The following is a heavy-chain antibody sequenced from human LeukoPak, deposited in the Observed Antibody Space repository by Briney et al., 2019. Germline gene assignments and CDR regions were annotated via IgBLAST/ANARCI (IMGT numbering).Heavy chain of an antibody. CDR2: IIPIFGTA. CDR3: ARARGVGVREVPSDI. J-gene: IGHJ3*02. Sequence: ASVKVSCKASGGTFSSYAISWVRQAPGQGLEWMGGIIPIFGTANYAQKFQGRVTITADESTSTAYMELSSLRSEDTAVYYCARARGVGVREVPSDIWGQGTMVTVSS. D-gene: IGHD1-26*01. V-gene: IGHV1-69*13. CDR1: GGTFSSYA.